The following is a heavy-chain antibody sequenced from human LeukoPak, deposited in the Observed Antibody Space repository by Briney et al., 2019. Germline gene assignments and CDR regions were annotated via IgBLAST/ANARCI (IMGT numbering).Heavy chain of an antibody. Sequence: PSQTLSLTYTVSGGSISSGGSYWSWIRQHPGKGLEWIGYIYYSGSTYYNPSLKSRVTISVDTSKNQFSLKLSSVTAADTAVYYCARAGATTHPNYFDYWGQGTLVTVSS. D-gene: IGHD1-26*01. V-gene: IGHV4-31*03. CDR1: GGSISSGGSY. J-gene: IGHJ4*02. CDR2: IYYSGST. CDR3: ARAGATTHPNYFDY.